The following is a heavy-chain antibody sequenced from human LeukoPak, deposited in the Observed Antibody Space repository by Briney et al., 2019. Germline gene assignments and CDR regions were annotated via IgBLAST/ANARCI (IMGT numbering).Heavy chain of an antibody. V-gene: IGHV4-30-2*01. D-gene: IGHD3-3*01. CDR1: GGSISSGGYY. J-gene: IGHJ5*02. CDR2: IYHSGST. CDR3: ARGLYDFRVFDP. Sequence: PSETLSLTCTVSGGSISSGGYYWSWIRQPPGKGLEWIGYIYHSGSTYYNPSLKSRVTISVDRSKNQFSLKLSSVTAADTAVYYCARGLYDFRVFDPWGQGTLVTVSS.